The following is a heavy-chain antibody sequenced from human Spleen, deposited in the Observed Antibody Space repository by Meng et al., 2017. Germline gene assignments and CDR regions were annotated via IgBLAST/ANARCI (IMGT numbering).Heavy chain of an antibody. CDR3: AKIGYGVVSTTGAFDI. D-gene: IGHD2-21*02. J-gene: IGHJ3*02. V-gene: IGHV3-23*01. CDR2: VSGSGAST. Sequence: GGSLRLSCAASGFTFTNYALSWVRQAPGKGLEWVSVVSGSGASTIFADSVKGRFTISRDNSKDTLYLQMNSLRAGDTALYYCAKIGYGVVSTTGAFDIWGQGTLVTVSS. CDR1: GFTFTNYA.